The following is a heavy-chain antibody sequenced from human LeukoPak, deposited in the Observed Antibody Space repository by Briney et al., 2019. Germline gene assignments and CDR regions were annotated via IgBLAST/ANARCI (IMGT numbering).Heavy chain of an antibody. Sequence: GASVKVSCKASGYTFTSYGISWVRQAPGQGLEWMGWISAYNGNTNYAQKLQGRVTMTTGTSTSTAYMELRSLRSDDTAVYYCARRSGIAVAGAFDYWGQGTLVTVSS. CDR1: GYTFTSYG. D-gene: IGHD6-19*01. V-gene: IGHV1-18*01. CDR2: ISAYNGNT. J-gene: IGHJ4*02. CDR3: ARRSGIAVAGAFDY.